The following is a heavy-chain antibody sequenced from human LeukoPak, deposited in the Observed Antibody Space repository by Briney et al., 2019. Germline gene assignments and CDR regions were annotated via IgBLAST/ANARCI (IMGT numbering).Heavy chain of an antibody. D-gene: IGHD2-15*01. CDR3: ARNPFATPFDY. V-gene: IGHV4-59*08. J-gene: IGHJ4*02. CDR2: MYHTGHT. Sequence: SETLSLTCNVSGGSISNYYWSWIRQPPGNGLEWIGYMYHTGHTMYNSSLKSRVTMSLDTSKNHFSLRLSSATAADTAVYYCARNPFATPFDYWGPGTLVTVSS. CDR1: GGSISNYY.